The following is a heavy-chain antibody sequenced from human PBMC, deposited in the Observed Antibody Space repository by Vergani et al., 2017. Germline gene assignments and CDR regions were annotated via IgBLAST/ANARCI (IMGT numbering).Heavy chain of an antibody. CDR3: ARWDYGILTGYRY. Sequence: QVQVVQSGAEVKKSGASVKVSCETSGYTFSNYYMHWVRQAPGQGLEWMGIINPSGGHTNYAQKFQGRVTMTRDTSTSTVYMELSSLRSEDTAIYYCARWDYGILTGYRYWGQGTLVTVSA. CDR1: GYTFSNYY. J-gene: IGHJ4*02. CDR2: INPSGGHT. D-gene: IGHD3-9*01. V-gene: IGHV1-46*03.